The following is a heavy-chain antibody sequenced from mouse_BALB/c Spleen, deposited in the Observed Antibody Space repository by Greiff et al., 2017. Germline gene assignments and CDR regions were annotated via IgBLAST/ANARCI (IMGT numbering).Heavy chain of an antibody. J-gene: IGHJ3*01. CDR1: GYSFTGYF. CDR2: INPYNGDT. Sequence: EVQRVESGPELVKPGASVKISCKASGYSFTGYFMNWVMQSHGKSLEWIGRINPYNGDTFYNQKFKGKATLTVDKSSSTAHMELRSLASEDSAVYYCARGGFAYWGQGTLVTVSA. CDR3: ARGGFAY. V-gene: IGHV1-20*02.